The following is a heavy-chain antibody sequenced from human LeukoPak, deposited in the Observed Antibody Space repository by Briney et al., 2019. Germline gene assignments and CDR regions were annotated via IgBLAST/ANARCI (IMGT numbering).Heavy chain of an antibody. CDR3: ARGGVAGIPYYYYYYMDV. J-gene: IGHJ6*03. CDR2: ISAYNGNT. V-gene: IGHV1-18*01. D-gene: IGHD6-19*01. Sequence: ASVKVSCKASGYTFTSYGISWVRQAPGQGLEWMGWISAYNGNTNYAQKLQGRVTMTTDTSTSTAYMELRSLRSEDTAVYYCARGGVAGIPYYYYYYMDVWGKGTTVTISS. CDR1: GYTFTSYG.